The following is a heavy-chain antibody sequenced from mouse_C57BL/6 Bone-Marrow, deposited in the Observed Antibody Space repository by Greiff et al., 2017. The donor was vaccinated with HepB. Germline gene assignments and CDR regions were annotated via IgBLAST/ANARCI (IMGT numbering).Heavy chain of an antibody. J-gene: IGHJ4*01. V-gene: IGHV2-2*01. Sequence: QVQLKESGPGLVQPSQSLSITCTVSGFSLTSYGVHWVRQSPGKGLEWLGVIWSGGSTDYNAAFISRLSISKDNSKSQVFFKMNSLQADDTAIYYCARIVAYYKNRDAMDYWGQGTSVTVSS. CDR3: ARIVAYYKNRDAMDY. D-gene: IGHD2-12*01. CDR2: IWSGGST. CDR1: GFSLTSYG.